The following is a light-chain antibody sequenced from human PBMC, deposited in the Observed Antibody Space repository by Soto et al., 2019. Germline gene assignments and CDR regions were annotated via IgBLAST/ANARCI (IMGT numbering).Light chain of an antibody. Sequence: QSVLTQSSSASASLGSSVKLTCTLSSGHSSYIIAWHQQQPGKAPRYLMKLEGSGSYNKGSGVPDRFSGSSSGADRYLTISNLQFEDEADYYCETWDINTHVVFGGGTKLPVL. CDR3: ETWDINTHVV. CDR2: LEGSGSY. V-gene: IGLV4-60*02. CDR1: SGHSSYI. J-gene: IGLJ2*01.